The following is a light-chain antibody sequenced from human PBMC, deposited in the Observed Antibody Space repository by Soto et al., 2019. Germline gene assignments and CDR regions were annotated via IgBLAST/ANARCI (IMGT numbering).Light chain of an antibody. Sequence: QLVLTQAPSASGTPGQRVTISCSGSNSNIGGNSVSWYHHLPGTAPKLLIFNNSQRPSGVPDRFSGSKSGTSASLAISGLQSEDEAVYYCASWDDSLNGHWVFGGGTKLTVL. CDR1: NSNIGGNS. V-gene: IGLV1-44*01. CDR2: NNS. CDR3: ASWDDSLNGHWV. J-gene: IGLJ3*02.